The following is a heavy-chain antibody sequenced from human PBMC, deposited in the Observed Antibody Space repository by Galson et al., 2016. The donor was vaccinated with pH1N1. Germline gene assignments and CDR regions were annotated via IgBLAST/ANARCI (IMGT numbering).Heavy chain of an antibody. CDR1: GFSFSSYW. D-gene: IGHD3-22*01. CDR3: TRKIGAD. J-gene: IGHJ4*02. V-gene: IGHV3-7*01. Sequence: SLRLSCAASGFSFSSYWMSWVRQAPGKGLEWVANIKQDGSEIRYMDSVKGRFTISRDNAKSSVYLQMNSLRAEDTAVYYCTRKIGADWGQGTLLTVSS. CDR2: IKQDGSEI.